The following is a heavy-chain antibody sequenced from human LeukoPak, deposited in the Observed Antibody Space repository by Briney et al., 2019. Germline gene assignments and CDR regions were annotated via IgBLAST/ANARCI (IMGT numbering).Heavy chain of an antibody. CDR1: GGSFSGYY. CDR3: ARGQDAGAFDI. Sequence: PSETLSLTCAVYGGSFSGYYWSWIRQPPGKGLEWIGEINHSGSTNYNPSLKSRVTISVDTPKNQFSLKLSSVTAADTAVYYCARGQDAGAFDIWGQGTMVTVSS. CDR2: INHSGST. J-gene: IGHJ3*02. V-gene: IGHV4-34*01. D-gene: IGHD2-15*01.